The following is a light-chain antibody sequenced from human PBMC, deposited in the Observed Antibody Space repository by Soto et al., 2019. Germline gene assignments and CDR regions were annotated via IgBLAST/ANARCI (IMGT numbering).Light chain of an antibody. Sequence: DIQMTQSPSSLSASVGDRVTITCRASQGVSAYLLWYQQRQGAAPKLLIYAASNLLSGVPSRFSGSGSGTNFTLTISSLEPEDFAVYYCQQRSNWPPSFTFGPGTKVDIK. CDR3: QQRSNWPPSFT. J-gene: IGKJ3*01. CDR2: AAS. CDR1: QGVSAY. V-gene: IGKV1-39*01.